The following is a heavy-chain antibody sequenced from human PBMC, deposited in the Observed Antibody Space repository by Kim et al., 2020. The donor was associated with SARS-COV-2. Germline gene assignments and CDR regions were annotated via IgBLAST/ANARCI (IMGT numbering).Heavy chain of an antibody. CDR3: AKDLQAYDFWSGRKEALFDY. V-gene: IGHV3-23*01. CDR1: GFTFSSYA. Sequence: GGSLRLSCAASGFTFSSYAMSWVRQAPGKGLEWVSAISGSGGSTYYADSVKGRFTISRDNSKNTLYLQMNSLRAEDTAVYYCAKDLQAYDFWSGRKEALFDYWGQGTLVTVSS. J-gene: IGHJ4*02. CDR2: ISGSGGST. D-gene: IGHD3-3*01.